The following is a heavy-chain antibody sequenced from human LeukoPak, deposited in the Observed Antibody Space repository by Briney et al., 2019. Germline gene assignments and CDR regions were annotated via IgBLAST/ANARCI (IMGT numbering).Heavy chain of an antibody. CDR3: ARGYGDYVPYYYYGMDV. D-gene: IGHD4-17*01. J-gene: IGHJ6*02. CDR1: GGTFSSYA. CDR2: IIPIFGTA. V-gene: IGHV1-69*01. Sequence: GASVTVSCKASGGTFSSYAISWVRQAPGQGLEWMGGIIPIFGTADYAQKFQGRVTITADESTSTAYMELSSLRSEDTAVYYCARGYGDYVPYYYYGMDVWGQGTTVTVSS.